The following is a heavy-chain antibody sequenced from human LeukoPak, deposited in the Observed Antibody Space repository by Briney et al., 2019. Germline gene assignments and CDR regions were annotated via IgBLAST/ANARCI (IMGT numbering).Heavy chain of an antibody. J-gene: IGHJ4*02. V-gene: IGHV4-31*03. Sequence: KPSQTLSLTCTVSGGSISSGGYYWSWIRQNPGKGLEWIGYIYYSGSTYSNPSLKSRVTISVDTSKNQLSLQLNSVTAADTAVYYCARERGYDSGVYYYAFDYWGQGTLVTVSS. CDR2: IYYSGST. CDR1: GGSISSGGYY. D-gene: IGHD3-22*01. CDR3: ARERGYDSGVYYYAFDY.